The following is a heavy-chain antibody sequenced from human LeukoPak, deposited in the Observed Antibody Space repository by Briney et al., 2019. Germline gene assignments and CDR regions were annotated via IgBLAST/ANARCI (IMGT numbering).Heavy chain of an antibody. J-gene: IGHJ6*02. CDR1: GNTLTELS. V-gene: IGHV1-24*01. CDR2: VDPRGGDT. CDR3: ATFIPRPNEYGDYLYYYYGMDV. D-gene: IGHD4-17*01. Sequence: ASVKVSCKVYGNTLTELSMHWVRQAPGKGLEWVGGVDPRGGDTFYAQKFQGRVTMTEDTSTDTAYMEVSGLRSEDTAIYYCATFIPRPNEYGDYLYYYYGMDVWGQGTTVTVSS.